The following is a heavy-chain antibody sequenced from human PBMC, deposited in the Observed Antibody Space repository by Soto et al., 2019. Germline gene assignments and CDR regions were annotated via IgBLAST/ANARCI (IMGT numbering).Heavy chain of an antibody. V-gene: IGHV5-10-1*03. D-gene: IGHD6-6*01. CDR1: GYSFTSSW. CDR2: IDPSDSYI. J-gene: IGHJ4*02. Sequence: EVQLVQSGAEVKKPGESLRISCQGSGYSFTSSWISWVRQMPGEGLEWMGRIDPSDSYINYSPSFQGRVTISADKSISTPYLQWSSLKASDTAMYYCARRGSSSSFFYDSWGQGTLVTVSS. CDR3: ARRGSSSSFFYDS.